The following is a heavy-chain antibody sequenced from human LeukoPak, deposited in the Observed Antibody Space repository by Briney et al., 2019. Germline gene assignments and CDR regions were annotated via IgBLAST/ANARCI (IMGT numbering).Heavy chain of an antibody. CDR1: GGSFSGYY. CDR3: AIASYGSGSWYFDY. D-gene: IGHD3-10*01. CDR2: INHSGST. V-gene: IGHV4-34*01. Sequence: SETLSLTCAVYGGSFSGYYWSWIRQPPGKGLEWIGEINHSGSTNYNPSLKSRVTISVDTSKNQFSLKLSSVTAADTAVYYCAIASYGSGSWYFDYWGQGTLVTVSP. J-gene: IGHJ4*02.